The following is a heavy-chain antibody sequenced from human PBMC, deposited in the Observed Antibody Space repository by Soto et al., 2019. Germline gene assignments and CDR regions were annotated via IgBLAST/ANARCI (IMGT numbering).Heavy chain of an antibody. D-gene: IGHD1-26*01. Sequence: QVQLMQSGAEVKKPGASVRVSCKVSRYTFTNFGVSWVRQAPGQGLEWMGWISGYNGNTDYAQKFEGRVTMTTDTSTSTAYMELRSLTSDDTAIYYCARGGSYHATVDYWGQATLVTVSS. V-gene: IGHV1-18*04. J-gene: IGHJ4*02. CDR1: RYTFTNFG. CDR3: ARGGSYHATVDY. CDR2: ISGYNGNT.